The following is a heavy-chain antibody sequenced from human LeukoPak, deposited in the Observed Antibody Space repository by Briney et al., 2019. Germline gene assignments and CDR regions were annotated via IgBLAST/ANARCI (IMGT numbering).Heavy chain of an antibody. CDR2: IYYSGST. D-gene: IGHD6-19*01. CDR3: AQTRYSSGSGWFDP. V-gene: IGHV4-59*01. CDR1: GGSISSYY. J-gene: IGHJ5*02. Sequence: SETLSLTCTVSGGSISSYYWSWIRQPPGKGLEWIGYIYYSGSTNYNPSLKSRVTISVDTSKNQFSLKLSSVTAADTAVYYCAQTRYSSGSGWFDPWGQGTLVTVSS.